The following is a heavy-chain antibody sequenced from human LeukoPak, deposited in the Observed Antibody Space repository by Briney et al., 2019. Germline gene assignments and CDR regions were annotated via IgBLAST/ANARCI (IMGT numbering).Heavy chain of an antibody. D-gene: IGHD3-10*01. CDR1: GFTFCNYW. J-gene: IGHJ4*02. Sequence: GSLRLFCAGSGFTFCNYWMTWVRQAPGKGLEWVASIKQDEGEKYYVDSVKGRFTFSRDNAKNSLYLQMDSLRAEDTAVYYCARDKSAGADTGSSFYYWGQGALVTVSS. V-gene: IGHV3-7*03. CDR2: IKQDEGEK. CDR3: ARDKSAGADTGSSFYY.